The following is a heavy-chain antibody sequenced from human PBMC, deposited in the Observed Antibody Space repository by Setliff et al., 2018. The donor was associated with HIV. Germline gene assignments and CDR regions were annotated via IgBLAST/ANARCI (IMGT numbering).Heavy chain of an antibody. V-gene: IGHV1-2*02. CDR3: ARDDGGYNYAEAFDV. J-gene: IGHJ3*01. D-gene: IGHD3-16*01. CDR1: GYTFTGSF. CDR2: INCNSGGT. Sequence: GASVNVSCKSSGYTFTGSFMHWVRQAPGQGLEWMGWINCNSGGTYYAQNFQGRVTMTRDTSINTAYMELSRLRSDDTAVYYCARDDGGYNYAEAFDVWGQGTMVTVSS.